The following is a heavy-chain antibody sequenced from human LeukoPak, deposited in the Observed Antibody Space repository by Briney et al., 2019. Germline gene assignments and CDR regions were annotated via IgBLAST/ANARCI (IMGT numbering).Heavy chain of an antibody. V-gene: IGHV4-39*01. CDR2: SHHGGST. J-gene: IGHJ6*02. D-gene: IGHD4-17*01. Sequence: SETLSLTCTVSGGSISSSSYFWGWLRQSPGKGLEWIGSSHHGGSTYYNPSLKSRVTISVDTSRNQFSLKMKIVTVADTAVYYCARLRTATSYGMDVWGQGITVTVSS. CDR3: ARLRTATSYGMDV. CDR1: GGSISSSSYF.